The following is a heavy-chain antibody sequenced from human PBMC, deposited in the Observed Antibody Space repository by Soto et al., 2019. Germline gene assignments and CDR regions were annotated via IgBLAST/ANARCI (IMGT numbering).Heavy chain of an antibody. V-gene: IGHV4-59*01. CDR3: AGDLDGPLDD. CDR2: IYYSGST. CDR1: GDSISSYY. J-gene: IGHJ4*02. Sequence: PXXTLSLSFPVSGDSISSYYKSWIRQTQGKGLEWIGYIYYSGSTNYNPSLKSRVTISVDTSKNQYSLKLSSFTAADTDVYYGAGDLDGPLDDWGQGTLVTVSS.